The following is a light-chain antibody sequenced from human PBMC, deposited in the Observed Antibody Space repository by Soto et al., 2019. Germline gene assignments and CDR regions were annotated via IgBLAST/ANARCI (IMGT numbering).Light chain of an antibody. CDR1: QGIGND. J-gene: IGKJ4*01. Sequence: IQRSQSPCALSASVGDRVTITCRASQGIGNDLGWYQQKSGKAPKLLIYAASNLQSGVPSRFSGSGSGTDFTLTFSGLQPEDVATYYCIQANNFLLTFRGGTKVDIK. CDR2: AAS. V-gene: IGKV1-6*01. CDR3: IQANNFLLT.